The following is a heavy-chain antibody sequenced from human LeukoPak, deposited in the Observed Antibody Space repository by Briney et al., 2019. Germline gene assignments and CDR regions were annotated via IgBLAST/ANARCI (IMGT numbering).Heavy chain of an antibody. J-gene: IGHJ5*02. CDR2: IIPIFGTA. CDR1: GGTFGSYA. Sequence: ASVKVSCKASGGTFGSYAISWVRQAPGQGLEWMGGIIPIFGTANYAQKFQGRVTITADKSTSTAYMELSSLRSEDTAVYYCARVHSLYYYDSSGYLNWFDPWGQGTLVTVSS. CDR3: ARVHSLYYYDSSGYLNWFDP. D-gene: IGHD3-22*01. V-gene: IGHV1-69*06.